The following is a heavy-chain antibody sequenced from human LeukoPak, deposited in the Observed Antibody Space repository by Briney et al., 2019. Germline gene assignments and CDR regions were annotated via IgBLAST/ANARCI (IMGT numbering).Heavy chain of an antibody. J-gene: IGHJ4*02. CDR2: ISAYNGNT. V-gene: IGHV1-18*01. D-gene: IGHD3-22*01. Sequence: ASVKVSCKASGYTFTSYGISWVRQAPGQGLEWMGWISAYNGNTNYAQKLQGRVTMTTDTFTSTAYMELRSLRSDDTAVYYCARGQDSSGYYPGPTDYWGQGTLVTVSS. CDR3: ARGQDSSGYYPGPTDY. CDR1: GYTFTSYG.